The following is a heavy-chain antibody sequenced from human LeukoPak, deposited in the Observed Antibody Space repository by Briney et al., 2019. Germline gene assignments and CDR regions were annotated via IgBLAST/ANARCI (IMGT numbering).Heavy chain of an antibody. CDR1: GSTFSSYD. CDR3: ARDCGGGSCYGPYDAFDI. J-gene: IGHJ3*02. V-gene: IGHV3-30*03. Sequence: PGGSLRLSCAASGSTFSSYDMHWVRQAPGKGLEWVAVISYDGSNRDYVDSVKGRFTISRDNSKNTLSLQLNSLRAEDTAVYYCARDCGGGSCYGPYDAFDIWGQGTMVTVSS. D-gene: IGHD2-15*01. CDR2: ISYDGSNR.